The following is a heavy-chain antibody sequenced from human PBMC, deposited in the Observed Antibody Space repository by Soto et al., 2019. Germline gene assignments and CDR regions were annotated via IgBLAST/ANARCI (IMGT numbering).Heavy chain of an antibody. D-gene: IGHD3-3*01. CDR2: IYSGGST. V-gene: IGHV3-53*01. Sequence: GGSLRLSCAASGFTVSSNYMSWVRQAPGKGLEWVSVIYSGGSTYYADSVKGRFTISRDNSKNTLYLQMNSLRAEDTAVYYCARAIWSSYDHDAFDIWGQGTMVTVSS. CDR1: GFTVSSNY. CDR3: ARAIWSSYDHDAFDI. J-gene: IGHJ3*02.